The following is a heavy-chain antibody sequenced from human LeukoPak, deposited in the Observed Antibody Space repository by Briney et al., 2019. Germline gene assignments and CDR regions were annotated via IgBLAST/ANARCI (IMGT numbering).Heavy chain of an antibody. CDR3: AREGDDYGDYLNDAFDI. D-gene: IGHD4-17*01. J-gene: IGHJ3*02. CDR1: GFTFSSYS. CDR2: ISSSSSYI. V-gene: IGHV3-21*01. Sequence: GGSLRLSCAASGFTFSSYSMNWVRQAPGKGLEWVSSISSSSSYIYYADSVKGRFTISRDNAKNSLYLQMNSLRAEDTAVYYCAREGDDYGDYLNDAFDIWGQGTMVTVSS.